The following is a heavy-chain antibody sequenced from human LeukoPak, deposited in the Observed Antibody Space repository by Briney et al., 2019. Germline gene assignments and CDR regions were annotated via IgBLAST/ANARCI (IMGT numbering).Heavy chain of an antibody. Sequence: GGSLRLSCAASGFTVTSNYMSWVRQAPGKGLEWVSLIYSGGSTYYAESVKGRFTISRDNSKNTLYLQMNSPRAADMAVYYCARDKYSYGRGDWFDPWGQGTLVTVSS. CDR3: ARDKYSYGRGDWFDP. J-gene: IGHJ5*02. CDR1: GFTVTSNY. V-gene: IGHV3-66*01. D-gene: IGHD5-18*01. CDR2: IYSGGST.